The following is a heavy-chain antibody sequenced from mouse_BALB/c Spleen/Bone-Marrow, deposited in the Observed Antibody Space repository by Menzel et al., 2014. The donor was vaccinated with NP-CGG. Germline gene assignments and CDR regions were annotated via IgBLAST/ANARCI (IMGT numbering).Heavy chain of an antibody. J-gene: IGHJ4*01. D-gene: IGHD4-1*01. V-gene: IGHV1-54*01. CDR3: ARWLTGKSAMDY. Sequence: QVQLQQSGAELARPGTSVRVSCKASGYAFTNYLIEWVKQRPGQGLEWIGVINPGSGGTSYNENFKGKATLTADKSSSTAYMQLSSLTSDDSAVYLCARWLTGKSAMDYWGQGTSVTVSS. CDR1: GYAFTNYL. CDR2: INPGSGGT.